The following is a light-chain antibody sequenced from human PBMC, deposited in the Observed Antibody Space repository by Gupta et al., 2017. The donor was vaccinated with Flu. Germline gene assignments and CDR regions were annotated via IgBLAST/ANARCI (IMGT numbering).Light chain of an antibody. Sequence: QSVLTQPPSASGTPGQRVTISCSGFSSNIGTTTVNWYQQLPGTAPKLLIYNNNQRPSGVPDRFSGSKSATSASLAIXGXQSEDEXDYYCAAWDDSLNGWVFGGGTKLTVL. CDR1: SSNIGTTT. CDR2: NNN. CDR3: AAWDDSLNGWV. V-gene: IGLV1-44*01. J-gene: IGLJ3*02.